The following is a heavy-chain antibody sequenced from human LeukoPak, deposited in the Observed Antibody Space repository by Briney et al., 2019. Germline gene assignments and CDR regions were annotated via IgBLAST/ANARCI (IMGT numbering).Heavy chain of an antibody. V-gene: IGHV3-48*02. D-gene: IGHD6-19*01. J-gene: IGHJ4*02. Sequence: TGGSLRLSCAASGFTFSTYSMNWVRQAPGKGLEWVPYISSSSDIYYADSVEGRFTISRDSANNSLFLQMNSLRDEDTALYYCARGDISGWDFDSWGQGILVTVSS. CDR1: GFTFSTYS. CDR2: ISSSSDI. CDR3: ARGDISGWDFDS.